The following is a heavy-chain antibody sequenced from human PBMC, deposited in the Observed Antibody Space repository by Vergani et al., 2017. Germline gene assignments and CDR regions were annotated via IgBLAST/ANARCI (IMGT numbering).Heavy chain of an antibody. Sequence: QVQLQESGPGLVKPSETLSLTCTVSGGSISSYYWSWIRQPPGKGLEWIGYIYYSGSTNYNPSLKSRVTISVDTSKNQFSLKLSSVTAADTAVYYCARLGYYHGSGGMDVWGQGTTVTVSS. J-gene: IGHJ6*02. V-gene: IGHV4-59*01. D-gene: IGHD3-10*01. CDR1: GGSISSYY. CDR2: IYYSGST. CDR3: ARLGYYHGSGGMDV.